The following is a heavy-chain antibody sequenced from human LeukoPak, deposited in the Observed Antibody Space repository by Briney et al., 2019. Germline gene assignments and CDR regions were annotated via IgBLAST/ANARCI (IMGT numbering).Heavy chain of an antibody. CDR1: GFTFSSYA. Sequence: PGGSLRLSCAASGFTFSSYAMSWVRQAPGKGLEWVSAISGSGGSTYYADSVKGRFTISRDNSKNTLYLQMNSLRAEDTAVYYCAKPNWGFGSPTNWFDPWGQGTLVTVPS. CDR2: ISGSGGST. V-gene: IGHV3-23*01. J-gene: IGHJ5*02. D-gene: IGHD7-27*01. CDR3: AKPNWGFGSPTNWFDP.